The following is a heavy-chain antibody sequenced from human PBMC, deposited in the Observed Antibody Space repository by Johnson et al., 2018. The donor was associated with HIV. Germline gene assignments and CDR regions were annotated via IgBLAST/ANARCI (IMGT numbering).Heavy chain of an antibody. Sequence: QVQLVESGGGVVQPGGSLRLSCAASGFSFSSYAMHWVRQAPGKGLEWVAVISYDGSNKYYADSVKGRFTLSRDNSKNTLYLQMNSLSAEDTAVYYCASGYFDWLLISAVAFDIWGQGTMVTVSS. D-gene: IGHD3-9*01. CDR3: ASGYFDWLLISAVAFDI. V-gene: IGHV3-30-3*02. CDR1: GFSFSSYA. CDR2: ISYDGSNK. J-gene: IGHJ3*02.